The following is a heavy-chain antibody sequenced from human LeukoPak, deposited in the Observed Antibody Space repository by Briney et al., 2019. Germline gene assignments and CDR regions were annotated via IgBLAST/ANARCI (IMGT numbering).Heavy chain of an antibody. V-gene: IGHV4-34*01. D-gene: IGHD4-23*01. CDR3: ARGTEGVTPNWFDP. CDR2: INHSGST. Sequence: PSETLSLTCAVYGGSFSGYYWSWIRQPPGKGLEWIGEINHSGSTNYNPSLKSRVPISVDTSKNQFSLKLSSVTAADTAVYYCARGTEGVTPNWFDPWGQGTLVTVSS. J-gene: IGHJ5*02. CDR1: GGSFSGYY.